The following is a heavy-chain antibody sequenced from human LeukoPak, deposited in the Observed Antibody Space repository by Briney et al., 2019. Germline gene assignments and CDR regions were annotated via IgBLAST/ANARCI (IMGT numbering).Heavy chain of an antibody. CDR1: GFTFSNAW. J-gene: IGHJ4*02. CDR2: IKSKTDGGTT. V-gene: IGHV3-15*01. CDR3: TTYYYGSGSYYRSFDY. D-gene: IGHD3-10*01. Sequence: GGSLRLSCAASGFTFSNAWKSWVRQAPGKGLEWVGRIKSKTDGGTTDYAAPVKGRFTILRDDSKNTLYLQMNSLKTEDTAVYYCTTYYYGSGSYYRSFDYWGQGTLVTVSS.